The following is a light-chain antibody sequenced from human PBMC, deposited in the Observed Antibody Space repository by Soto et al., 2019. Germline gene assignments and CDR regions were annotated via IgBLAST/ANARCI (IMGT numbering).Light chain of an antibody. V-gene: IGKV3-20*01. CDR1: QSVSSY. CDR2: GVS. J-gene: IGKJ5*01. Sequence: EIVLTQSPATLSLSPGERATLSCRASQSVSSYLAWYQQKPGQAPRLLIYGVSSRATDIPDRFSGSGSGTDFTLTISRLEPADFAVYFCHHYGTSPTFGQGTRLEI. CDR3: HHYGTSPT.